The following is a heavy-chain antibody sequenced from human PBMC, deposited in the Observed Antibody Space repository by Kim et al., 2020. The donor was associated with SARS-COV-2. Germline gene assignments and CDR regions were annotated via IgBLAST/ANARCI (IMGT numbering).Heavy chain of an antibody. CDR2: IYYSGST. CDR1: GGSISSSSYY. D-gene: IGHD6-25*01. V-gene: IGHV4-39*01. Sequence: SETLSLTCTVSGGSISSSSYYWGWIRQPPGKGLEWIGSIYYSGSTYYNPSLKSRVTISVDTSKNQFSLKLSSVTAADTAVYYCARHTVRGGSASAPTLFPLVSCENSPSDTSSVAVGCLAQDFLHIDDA. CDR3: ARHTVRGGSASAPTLFPLVSCENSPSDTSSVAVGCLAQDFLHIDDA. J-gene: IGHJ3*01.